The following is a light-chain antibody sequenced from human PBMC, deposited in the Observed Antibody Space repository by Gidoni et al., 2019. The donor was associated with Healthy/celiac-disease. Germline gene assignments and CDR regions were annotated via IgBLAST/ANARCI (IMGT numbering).Light chain of an antibody. V-gene: IGKV3-20*01. CDR1: QSISSSH. CDR3: QQYDSSPYT. J-gene: IGKJ2*01. CDR2: GAS. Sequence: EIVLTQSPGTLSLSPGERATLSCRASQSISSSHLAWYQQKPGQAPRLVIHGASSRATGIPDRLSGSGSGTDFTLTISRLEPEDFAVYYCQQYDSSPYTFXXXTKLEIK.